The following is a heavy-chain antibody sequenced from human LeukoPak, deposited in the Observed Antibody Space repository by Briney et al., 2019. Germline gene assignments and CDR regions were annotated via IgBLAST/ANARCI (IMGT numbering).Heavy chain of an antibody. CDR2: IRYDGSNK. CDR1: GFTFSSYG. D-gene: IGHD3-22*01. J-gene: IGHJ3*02. V-gene: IGHV3-30*02. Sequence: LPGGSLRLSCAASGFTFSSYGMHWVRQAPGKGLEWVAFIRYDGSNKYYADSVKGRFTISRDNSKNTLYLQMNSLRAEDTAVYYCAKDRSYDSSGYPLSSDAFDIWGQGTMVTVSS. CDR3: AKDRSYDSSGYPLSSDAFDI.